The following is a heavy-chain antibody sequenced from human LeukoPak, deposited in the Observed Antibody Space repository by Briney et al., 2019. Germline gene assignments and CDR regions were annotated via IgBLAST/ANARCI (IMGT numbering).Heavy chain of an antibody. CDR3: AKNRNSSDYPRDFDF. CDR2: IRHDGSYQ. Sequence: GGSLRLSCAAFGFTFSSYGMHWVRQTPGKGLEWVAFIRHDGSYQQYADSVKGRFTVSRDNSKDMVYLQMNSLRTEDTAVYYCAKNRNSSDYPRDFDFWGQGTLVTVSS. J-gene: IGHJ4*02. V-gene: IGHV3-30*02. CDR1: GFTFSSYG. D-gene: IGHD3-22*01.